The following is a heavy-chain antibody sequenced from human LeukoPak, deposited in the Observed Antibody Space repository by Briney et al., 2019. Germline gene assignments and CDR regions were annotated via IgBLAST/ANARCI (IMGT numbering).Heavy chain of an antibody. CDR3: AKGGKGPNYGDYDDAFDI. Sequence: GGSLRLSCAASGFTFSSYAMSWVRQAPGKGPEWVSAISGSGGSTYYADSVKGRFTISRDNSKNTLYLQMNSLRAEDTAVYYCAKGGKGPNYGDYDDAFDIWGQGTMVTVSS. CDR1: GFTFSSYA. J-gene: IGHJ3*02. CDR2: ISGSGGST. D-gene: IGHD4-17*01. V-gene: IGHV3-23*01.